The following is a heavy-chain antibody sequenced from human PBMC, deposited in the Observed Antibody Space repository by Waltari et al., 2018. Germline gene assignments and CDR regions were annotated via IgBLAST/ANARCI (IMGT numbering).Heavy chain of an antibody. CDR1: GFTFSSYG. CDR3: AKARPGQSPRGYYFDY. D-gene: IGHD4-4*01. CDR2: IWYDGSNK. V-gene: IGHV3-33*03. Sequence: QVQLVESGGGVVQPGRSLRLSCAASGFTFSSYGMHWVRQAPGKGLEWVAVIWYDGSNKYYADSVKGRFFISRDKSKNTLYLQMNSLRAEYTAVYYCAKARPGQSPRGYYFDYWGQGTLVTVSS. J-gene: IGHJ4*02.